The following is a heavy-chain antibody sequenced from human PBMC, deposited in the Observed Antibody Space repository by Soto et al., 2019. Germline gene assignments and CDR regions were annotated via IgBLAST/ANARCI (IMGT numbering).Heavy chain of an antibody. CDR3: RRDDYYGMDV. CDR1: GGSISSSSYY. J-gene: IGHJ6*02. CDR2: IYYSGST. Sequence: SETLSLTCTVSGGSISSSSYYWGWIRQPPGKGLEWIGSIYYSGSTYYNPSLKRRVTTSVDTSKNQFSLKLSSVTAADTAVYYCRRDDYYGMDVWGQGTTVTVS. V-gene: IGHV4-39*01.